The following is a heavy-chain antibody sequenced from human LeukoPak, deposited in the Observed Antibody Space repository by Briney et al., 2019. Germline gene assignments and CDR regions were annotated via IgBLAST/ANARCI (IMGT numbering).Heavy chain of an antibody. J-gene: IGHJ6*02. V-gene: IGHV3-23*01. Sequence: GGSLRLSCAASGFTFSSYAMSWVRQAPGKGLEWVSAISGSGGSTYYADSVKGRFTISRDNSKNTLYLQMNSLRAEDTAVYYCAKDRRPEYCSSTSCYDYYYGMDVWGQGATVTVFS. CDR3: AKDRRPEYCSSTSCYDYYYGMDV. D-gene: IGHD2-2*01. CDR2: ISGSGGST. CDR1: GFTFSSYA.